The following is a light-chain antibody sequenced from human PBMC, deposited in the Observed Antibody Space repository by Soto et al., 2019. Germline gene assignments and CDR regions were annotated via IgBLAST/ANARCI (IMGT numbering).Light chain of an antibody. CDR3: QTWGTGSHYV. CDR1: SGHSSYA. CDR2: LNSDGSH. V-gene: IGLV4-69*01. J-gene: IGLJ1*01. Sequence: QPVLTQSPSASASLGASVKLTCTLSSGHSSYAIAWHQQQPEKGPRYLMKLNSDGSHSKGDGIPDRFSGSSSGAERYLTISRLQSEDEADYYCQTWGTGSHYVFGTGTKVTVL.